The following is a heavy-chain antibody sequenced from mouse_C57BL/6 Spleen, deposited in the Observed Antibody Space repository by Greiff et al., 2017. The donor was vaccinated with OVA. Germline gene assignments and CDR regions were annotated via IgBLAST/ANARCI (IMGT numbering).Heavy chain of an antibody. J-gene: IGHJ3*01. Sequence: QVQLKQPGAELVKPGASVKLSCKASGYTFTSYWMHWVKQRPGQGLEWIGMIHPNSGSTNYNEKFKSKATLTVDKSSSTAYMQLSSLTSEDSAVYYCARWGTTVVAPFAYWGQGTLVTVSA. CDR3: ARWGTTVVAPFAY. V-gene: IGHV1-64*01. CDR2: IHPNSGST. D-gene: IGHD1-1*01. CDR1: GYTFTSYW.